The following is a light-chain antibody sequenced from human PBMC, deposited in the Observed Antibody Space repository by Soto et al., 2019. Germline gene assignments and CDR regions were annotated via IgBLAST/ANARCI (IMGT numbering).Light chain of an antibody. CDR3: QQSYSSPPT. V-gene: IGKV1-39*01. J-gene: IGKJ1*01. CDR1: QSISNH. Sequence: DIQMTQSPSSLSASVEDRVIISCRASQSISNHLHWYQQKPGKAPKLLIFAASSLQSGVPSRFSGSRSGPDFTLNISSLQPEDFATYYCQQSYSSPPTFGQGTKVDI. CDR2: AAS.